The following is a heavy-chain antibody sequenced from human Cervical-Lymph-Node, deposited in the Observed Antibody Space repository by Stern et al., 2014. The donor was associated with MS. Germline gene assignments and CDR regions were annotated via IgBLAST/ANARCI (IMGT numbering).Heavy chain of an antibody. V-gene: IGHV3-30-3*01. Sequence: QVQLVESGGGVVKPGRSLRLSCEASGFTLSSHVMHWIRQAPGKGLEWVACIWRDGINGFYADSVKGRFTISRDNSKNTLYLQMNSLRAEDTAVYYCAREDGGFDFWGQGTLVTVSS. D-gene: IGHD2-15*01. CDR2: IWRDGING. CDR3: AREDGGFDF. CDR1: GFTLSSHV. J-gene: IGHJ4*02.